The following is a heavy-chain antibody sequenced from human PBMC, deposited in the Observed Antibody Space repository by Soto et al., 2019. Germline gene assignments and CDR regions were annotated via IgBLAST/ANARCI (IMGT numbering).Heavy chain of an antibody. CDR2: IIPILGIA. J-gene: IGHJ6*02. D-gene: IGHD1-1*01. CDR3: ARELERLDYYYYGMDV. V-gene: IGHV1-69*04. CDR1: GGTFSSYT. Sequence: ASVKVSCKASGGTFSSYTISWVRQAPGQGLEWMGRIIPILGIANYAQKFQGRVTITADKSTSTAYMELSSLRSEDTAVYYCARELERLDYYYYGMDVWGQGTTVTVSS.